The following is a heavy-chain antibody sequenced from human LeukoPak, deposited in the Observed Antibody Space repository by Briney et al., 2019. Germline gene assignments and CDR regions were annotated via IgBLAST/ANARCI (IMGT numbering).Heavy chain of an antibody. Sequence: GESLKISCKGSGYSFSNYWIGWVRQLPGKGLEWMGIIYPADSDTRYSPSFQGQVTISVDKSITTAYLQWSSLKASDSAMYYCARDGQGNSFDYWGQGTVVTVSS. CDR1: GYSFSNYW. CDR2: IYPADSDT. D-gene: IGHD3-10*01. CDR3: ARDGQGNSFDY. J-gene: IGHJ4*02. V-gene: IGHV5-51*01.